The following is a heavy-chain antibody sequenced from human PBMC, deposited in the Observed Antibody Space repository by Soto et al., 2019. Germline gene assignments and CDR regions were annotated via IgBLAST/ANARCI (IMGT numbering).Heavy chain of an antibody. V-gene: IGHV3-30*03. J-gene: IGHJ5*02. Sequence: WVCLRLSCAACGFTFSSYGMHWVRQAPGKGLEWVAVISYDGSNKYYADSVKGRFTISRDNSKNTLYLQMNSLRAEDTAVYYCAGASYYDRAGLSWFEPLGQGTLVDFSS. CDR1: GFTFSSYG. D-gene: IGHD3-22*01. CDR3: AGASYYDRAGLSWFEP. CDR2: ISYDGSNK.